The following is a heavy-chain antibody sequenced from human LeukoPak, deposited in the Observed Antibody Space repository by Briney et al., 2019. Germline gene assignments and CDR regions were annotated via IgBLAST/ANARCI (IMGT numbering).Heavy chain of an antibody. V-gene: IGHV3-23*01. CDR3: AKVLNIGGHWFDY. CDR1: GFTFSSYA. J-gene: IGHJ4*02. Sequence: GGSLRLSCAASGFTFSSYAMSWVRQAPGKGLEWVSGISGSGGSTYYADSVKGRLTISRNNSKNTLYLQMNNLRAEDTAVYYCAKVLNIGGHWFDYWGQGSLVTVSS. D-gene: IGHD3-9*01. CDR2: ISGSGGST.